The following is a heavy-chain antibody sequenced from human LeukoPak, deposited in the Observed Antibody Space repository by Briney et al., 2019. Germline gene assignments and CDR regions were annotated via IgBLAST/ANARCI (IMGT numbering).Heavy chain of an antibody. CDR3: AKGPRYGRGWYLDY. CDR2: ISGSGGST. Sequence: GGSLRLSCAASGFTFSSYAMSWVRQAPGKGLEWVSAISGSGGSTYYADSVKGRFTISRNNSKNTLYLQMNSLRAEDTAVYYCAKGPRYGRGWYLDYWGQGTLVTVSS. D-gene: IGHD6-19*01. J-gene: IGHJ4*02. V-gene: IGHV3-23*01. CDR1: GFTFSSYA.